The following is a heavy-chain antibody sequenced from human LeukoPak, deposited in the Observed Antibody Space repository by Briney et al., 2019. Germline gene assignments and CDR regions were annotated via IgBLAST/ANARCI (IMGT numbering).Heavy chain of an antibody. D-gene: IGHD4-11*01. CDR2: ISAYNGNT. V-gene: IGHV1-18*01. CDR3: ARDYSNYDSSWFDP. J-gene: IGHJ5*02. CDR1: GYTFTSYG. Sequence: ASVKVSCKASGYTFTSYGISWVRQAAGQGLEWMGWISAYNGNTNYAQKLQGRVTMTTDTSTSTAYMELRSLRSDDTAVYYCARDYSNYDSSWFDPWGQGTLVTVSS.